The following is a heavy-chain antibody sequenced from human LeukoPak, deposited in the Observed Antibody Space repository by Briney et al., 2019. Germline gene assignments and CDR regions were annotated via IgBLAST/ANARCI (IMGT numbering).Heavy chain of an antibody. Sequence: SETLSLTCTVSGGSISSYYWSWIRQPPGKGLEWIGYIYYSGSTNYNPSLKSRVTISVDTSKNQFSLKLSSVTAADTAVYYCARSYSSSSLALYYMDVWGKGTTVTVSS. CDR2: IYYSGST. CDR3: ARSYSSSSLALYYMDV. D-gene: IGHD6-6*01. V-gene: IGHV4-59*08. CDR1: GGSISSYY. J-gene: IGHJ6*03.